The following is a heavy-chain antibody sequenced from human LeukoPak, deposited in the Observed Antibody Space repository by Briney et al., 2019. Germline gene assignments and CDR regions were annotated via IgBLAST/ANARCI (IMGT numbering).Heavy chain of an antibody. CDR3: ATHPKSCTRGIFITGKACWFDP. Sequence: SETLSLTCAVYGGSFSGYYWSWIRQPPGKGLEWIGYIYYSGSTNYNPSLKSRVTISVDTSRNQFSLKLSSVTAADTAVYYCATHPKSCTRGIFITGKACWFDPWGQGTLVTVSS. V-gene: IGHV4-59*08. CDR2: IYYSGST. J-gene: IGHJ5*02. CDR1: GGSFSGYY. D-gene: IGHD3-10*01.